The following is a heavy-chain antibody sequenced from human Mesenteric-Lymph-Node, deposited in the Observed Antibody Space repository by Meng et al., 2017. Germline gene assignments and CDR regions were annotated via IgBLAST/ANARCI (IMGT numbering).Heavy chain of an antibody. CDR3: ARGQKGYFDL. V-gene: IGHV4-30-4*01. J-gene: IGHJ2*01. Sequence: QVPRTQSGPGLVKHSQTLSLTCTVSGGSISSSNYYWSWIRQPPGKGLEWSGHIYNSGSTYYNPSLKSRITISVDTSKNQFSLKLSSVTAADTAVYYCARGQKGYFDLWGRGTLVTVSS. CDR2: IYNSGST. CDR1: GGSISSSNYY.